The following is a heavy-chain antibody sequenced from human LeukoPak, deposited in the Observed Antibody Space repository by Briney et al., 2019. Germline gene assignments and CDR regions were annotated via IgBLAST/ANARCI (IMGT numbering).Heavy chain of an antibody. D-gene: IGHD3-10*01. V-gene: IGHV3-33*06. Sequence: GGSLRLSCAASGFTFSSYGMRWVRQAPGKGLEWVAVIWYDGSNKYYADSVKGRFTISRDNSKNTLYLQMNSLRAEDTAVYYCAKDSGGEFYYYYYYMDVWGKGTTVTVSS. CDR3: AKDSGGEFYYYYYYMDV. CDR1: GFTFSSYG. J-gene: IGHJ6*03. CDR2: IWYDGSNK.